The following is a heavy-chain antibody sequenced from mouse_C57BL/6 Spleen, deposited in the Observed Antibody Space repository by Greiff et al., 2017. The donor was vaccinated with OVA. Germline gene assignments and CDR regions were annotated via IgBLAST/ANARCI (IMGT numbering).Heavy chain of an antibody. CDR2: ISSGSSTI. Sequence: EVQRVESGGGLVKPGGSLKLSCAASGFTFSDYGMHWVRQAPEKGLEWVAYISSGSSTIYYADTVTGRFTISRYNAKHTLFLQMTSLRSEDTAMDYCARRGGYYAMDYWGQGTSVTVSS. CDR1: GFTFSDYG. V-gene: IGHV5-17*01. J-gene: IGHJ4*01. CDR3: ARRGGYYAMDY.